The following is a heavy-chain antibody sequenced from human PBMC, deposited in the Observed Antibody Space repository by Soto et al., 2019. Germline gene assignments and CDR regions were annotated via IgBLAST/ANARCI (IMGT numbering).Heavy chain of an antibody. D-gene: IGHD3-16*01. CDR3: TRGAGGFDY. J-gene: IGHJ4*02. CDR1: GFTFSSYD. V-gene: IGHV3-13*01. CDR2: IGTAGDT. Sequence: EVQLVESGGDLVQPGGSLRLSCAASGFTFSSYDFHWVRQATGKGLEWVSGIGTAGDTYYAGSVKGRFIMSRENGKNSLYLQMTSLRAGDTAVYYCTRGAGGFDYWGQGTLVTVSS.